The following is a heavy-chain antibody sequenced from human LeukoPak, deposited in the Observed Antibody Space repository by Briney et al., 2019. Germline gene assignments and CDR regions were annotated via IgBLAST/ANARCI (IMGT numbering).Heavy chain of an antibody. V-gene: IGHV3-11*01. CDR1: GVTFNCYY. CDR2: ISSSGNTI. J-gene: IGHJ4*02. CDR3: ARAGFYPDWYFDY. Sequence: PGGSLRLSCAASGVTFNCYYMSWIRQAPGKGLEWVSYISSSGNTIYYADSVKGRFTISRYNAMNSLYLQMNSLRAGDTAVYYCARAGFYPDWYFDYWGQGTLVTVSS. D-gene: IGHD2-21*01.